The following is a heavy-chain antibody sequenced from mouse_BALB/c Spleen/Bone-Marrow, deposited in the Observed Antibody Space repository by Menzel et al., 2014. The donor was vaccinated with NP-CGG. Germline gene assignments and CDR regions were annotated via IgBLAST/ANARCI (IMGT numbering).Heavy chain of an antibody. D-gene: IGHD2-14*01. V-gene: IGHV2-2*02. CDR1: GFSLTSYG. CDR2: IWSGGST. J-gene: IGHJ4*01. CDR3: ARMDRSSYAMDY. Sequence: VQLQQSGPGLVQPSQSLSITCTVSGFSLTSYGVHWVRQSPGKGLEWLGVIWSGGSTDYNAAFKSRLSISKDNSKSHVFFKMNSLQPNDTAIYYCARMDRSSYAMDYWGQGTSVTVSS.